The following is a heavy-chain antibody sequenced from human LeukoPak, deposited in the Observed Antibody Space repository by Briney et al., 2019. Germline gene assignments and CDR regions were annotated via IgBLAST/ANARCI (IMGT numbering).Heavy chain of an antibody. CDR2: MNPNSGNT. J-gene: IGHJ6*03. D-gene: IGHD5-18*01. V-gene: IGHV1-8*03. Sequence: GASVKVSCKASGYTFTSYDINWVRQATGQGLEWMGWMNPNSGNTGYAQKFQGRVTITRNTSISTAYMELSSLRSEDTAVYYCARGGYSYGYVYYYYMDVWGKGTTVTVSS. CDR1: GYTFTSYD. CDR3: ARGGYSYGYVYYYYMDV.